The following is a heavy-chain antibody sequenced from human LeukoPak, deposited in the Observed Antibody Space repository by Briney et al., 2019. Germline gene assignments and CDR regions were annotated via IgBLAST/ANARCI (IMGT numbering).Heavy chain of an antibody. Sequence: GXSLQISCKGSGYIFTSYWIGWVRQLPGKGLEWMGIIYPGDSDTRYSPSFQGQVTISADKSISTASLEWRGMKASDTAMYYCARLVFAAATISPFDYWGQGTLVTVSS. CDR2: IYPGDSDT. CDR3: ARLVFAAATISPFDY. V-gene: IGHV5-51*01. D-gene: IGHD6-13*01. CDR1: GYIFTSYW. J-gene: IGHJ4*02.